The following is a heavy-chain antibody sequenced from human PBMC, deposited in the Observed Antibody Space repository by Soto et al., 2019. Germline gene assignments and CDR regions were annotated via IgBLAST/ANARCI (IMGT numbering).Heavy chain of an antibody. V-gene: IGHV3-48*04. Sequence: GGSLRLSCAASGFTLSTYDVSWVRLAPGKGLEWISHSSSRTGVAYYADSVKGRFSISRDNAKNSLYLHMNSLRAEDTAVYYCARAKLTIVTGIFDHWGQEALVTVSS. CDR1: GFTLSTYD. J-gene: IGHJ4*02. CDR3: ARAKLTIVTGIFDH. CDR2: SSSRTGVA. D-gene: IGHD2-21*02.